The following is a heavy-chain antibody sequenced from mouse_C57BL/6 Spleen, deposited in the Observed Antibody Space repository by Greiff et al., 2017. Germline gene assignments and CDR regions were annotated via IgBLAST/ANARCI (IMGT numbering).Heavy chain of an antibody. J-gene: IGHJ3*01. Sequence: QVHVKQSGAELARPGASVKMSCKASGYTFTSYTMHWVKQRPGQGLEWIGYINPSSGYTKYNQKFKDKATLTADKSSSTAYMQLSSLTSEDSAVYYCARSYYDYDEAWFAYWGQGTLVTVSA. V-gene: IGHV1-4*01. D-gene: IGHD2-4*01. CDR1: GYTFTSYT. CDR3: ARSYYDYDEAWFAY. CDR2: INPSSGYT.